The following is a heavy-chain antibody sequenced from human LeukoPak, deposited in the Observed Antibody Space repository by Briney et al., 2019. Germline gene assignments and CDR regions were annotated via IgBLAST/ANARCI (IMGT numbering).Heavy chain of an antibody. D-gene: IGHD6-19*01. CDR3: AREADSGGWYGEVDY. V-gene: IGHV4-61*02. J-gene: IGHJ4*02. CDR2: IYTSGST. Sequence: SETLSLTCTVSGGSISSGRYYWNWIRQPAGKGLEWIGRIYTSGSTTYSPSLKSRVTISLDTSKNQFSLKLSSVTAADTAVYYCAREADSGGWYGEVDYWGQGTLVTVSS. CDR1: GGSISSGRYY.